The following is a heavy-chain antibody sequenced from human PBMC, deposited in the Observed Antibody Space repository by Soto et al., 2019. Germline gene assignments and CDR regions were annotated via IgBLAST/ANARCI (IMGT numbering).Heavy chain of an antibody. CDR1: GYSFTSYW. D-gene: IGHD3-3*01. J-gene: IGHJ6*02. CDR2: IYPGDSDT. Sequence: PGESLKISCKGSGYSFTSYWIGWVRQMPGKGLEWMGIIYPGDSDTRYSPSFQGQVTISADKSISTAYLQWSSLKASDTAMYYCARVPNFWSGYFSYYYYGMDVWGQGTTVTVSS. CDR3: ARVPNFWSGYFSYYYYGMDV. V-gene: IGHV5-51*01.